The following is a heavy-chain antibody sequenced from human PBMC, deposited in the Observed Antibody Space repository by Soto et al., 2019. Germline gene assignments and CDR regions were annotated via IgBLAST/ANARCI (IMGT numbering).Heavy chain of an antibody. CDR3: AKCTVFGGPSPFDD. CDR2: LSGSGVTT. J-gene: IGHJ4*02. Sequence: GVSLRLSCAASGLPFNSYAMTWVRQAPGKGLEWVSTLSGSGVTTFYADSVKGRFTISRDNSKNTLYLQMYSLRAEDTALYYCAKCTVFGGPSPFDDWGQRNLVTVSS. D-gene: IGHD3-10*01. CDR1: GLPFNSYA. V-gene: IGHV3-23*01.